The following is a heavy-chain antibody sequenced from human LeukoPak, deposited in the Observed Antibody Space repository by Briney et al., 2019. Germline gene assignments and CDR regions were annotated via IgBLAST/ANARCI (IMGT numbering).Heavy chain of an antibody. CDR1: GFTISNRD. J-gene: IGHJ4*02. D-gene: IGHD1-26*01. V-gene: IGHV3-21*01. CDR3: ARGVSGSYLNSLVWWY. Sequence: GGSLRLSCAASGFTISNRDMNWVRQAPGKGLEWVSSISSNSNYRYHADSVKGRFTISRDNSKNTLYLQMNSLRAEDTAVYYCARGVSGSYLNSLVWWYWGQGTLVTVSS. CDR2: ISSNSNYR.